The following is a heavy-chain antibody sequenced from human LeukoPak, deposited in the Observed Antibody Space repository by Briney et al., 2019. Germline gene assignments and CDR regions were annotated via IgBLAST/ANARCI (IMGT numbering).Heavy chain of an antibody. CDR2: INPNSGGT. CDR1: GYTFTGYY. D-gene: IGHD3-9*01. Sequence: VASVKVSCKASGYTFTGYYLHWVRQAPGQGPEWMGWINPNSGGTNYAQSLQGRVTMTSDTSISTAYMELRSLRSDDTAVYYCARERTGYDMMISFYGMDVRGQGTTVTVSS. J-gene: IGHJ6*02. CDR3: ARERTGYDMMISFYGMDV. V-gene: IGHV1-2*02.